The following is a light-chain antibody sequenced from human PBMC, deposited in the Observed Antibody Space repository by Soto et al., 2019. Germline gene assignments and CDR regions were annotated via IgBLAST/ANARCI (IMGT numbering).Light chain of an antibody. CDR1: QSVSSNY. CDR2: GAS. J-gene: IGKJ1*01. Sequence: EIVLTQSPGTLSLSPGQRATLSYRASQSVSSNYLAWYQQKPGRAPRLLIYGASSRATGIPDRFNGSGSGTDFILTITRLEPEDFAVYYCQQCVSSPWTFGQGTKVDIK. CDR3: QQCVSSPWT. V-gene: IGKV3-20*01.